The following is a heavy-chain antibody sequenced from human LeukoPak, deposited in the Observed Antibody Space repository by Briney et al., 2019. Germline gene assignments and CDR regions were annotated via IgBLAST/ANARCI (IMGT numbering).Heavy chain of an antibody. CDR3: ARDKYLGYCSGGSCYFLKYYFDY. V-gene: IGHV4-34*01. J-gene: IGHJ4*02. Sequence: SETLSLTCAVYGGSFSGYHWSWIRQPPGKGLEWIGEINHSGSTNYNPSLKSRVTISVDTSKNQFSLKLSSVTAADTAVYYCARDKYLGYCSGGSCYFLKYYFDYWGQGTLVTVSS. CDR2: INHSGST. CDR1: GGSFSGYH. D-gene: IGHD2-15*01.